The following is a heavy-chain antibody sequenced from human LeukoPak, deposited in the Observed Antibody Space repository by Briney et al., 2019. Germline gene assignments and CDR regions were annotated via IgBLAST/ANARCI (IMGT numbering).Heavy chain of an antibody. J-gene: IGHJ4*02. CDR1: GGTFSSYA. Sequence: SVKVSCKASGGTFSSYAISWVRLAPGQGLEWMGGIIPMFGTANYAQQFQGRLTITTDESTSTAYMGLSSLRSEDTAVYYCARRLSDSSGYWTFGYWGQGTLVTVSS. CDR2: IIPMFGTA. D-gene: IGHD3-22*01. V-gene: IGHV1-69*05. CDR3: ARRLSDSSGYWTFGY.